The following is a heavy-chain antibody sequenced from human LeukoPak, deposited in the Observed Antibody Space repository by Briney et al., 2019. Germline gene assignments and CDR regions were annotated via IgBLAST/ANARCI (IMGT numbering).Heavy chain of an antibody. J-gene: IGHJ6*04. CDR1: GFTFSSYE. Sequence: PGGSLRLSCAASGFTFSSYEMNWVRQAPGKGLEWVSYISSSGSTIYYADSVKGRFTISRDSAKNSLYLQMNSLRAEDTAVYYCASDIWYYGMDVWGKGTTVTVSS. CDR2: ISSSGSTI. V-gene: IGHV3-48*03. CDR3: ASDIWYYGMDV. D-gene: IGHD3-16*01.